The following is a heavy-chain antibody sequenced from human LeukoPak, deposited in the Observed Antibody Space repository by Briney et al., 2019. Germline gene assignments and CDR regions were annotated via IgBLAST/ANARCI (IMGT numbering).Heavy chain of an antibody. J-gene: IGHJ3*02. Sequence: ASVKVSCKASGYTFTGYYMHWVRQAPGQGLEWMGWINPNSGGTNYAQKFQGRVTMTRDTSISTAYMELSRLRSDDTAVYYCARAAAVAGTRNDAFDIWDQGTMVTVSS. CDR1: GYTFTGYY. CDR2: INPNSGGT. V-gene: IGHV1-2*02. D-gene: IGHD6-19*01. CDR3: ARAAAVAGTRNDAFDI.